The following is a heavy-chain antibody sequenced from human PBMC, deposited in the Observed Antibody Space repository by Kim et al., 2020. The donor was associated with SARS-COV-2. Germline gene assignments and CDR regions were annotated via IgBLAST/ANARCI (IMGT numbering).Heavy chain of an antibody. Sequence: GGSLRLSCAASGFTFSSYDMHWVRQATGKGLEWVSAIGTAGDTYYPGSVKGRFTISRENAKNSLYLQMNSLRAGDTAVYYCARAGAITMVRGVTLASDYYYGMDVWGQGTTVTVSS. CDR3: ARAGAITMVRGVTLASDYYYGMDV. V-gene: IGHV3-13*01. CDR2: IGTAGDT. CDR1: GFTFSSYD. J-gene: IGHJ6*02. D-gene: IGHD3-10*01.